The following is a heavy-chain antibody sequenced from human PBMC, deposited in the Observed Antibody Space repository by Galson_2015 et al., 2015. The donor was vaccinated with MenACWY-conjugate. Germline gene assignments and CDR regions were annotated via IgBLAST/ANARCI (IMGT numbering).Heavy chain of an antibody. D-gene: IGHD1-14*01. J-gene: IGHJ4*02. CDR2: ISTRSYT. Sequence: SLRLSCAVSGFAFSSYWMSWVRQAPGKGLECVSYISTRSYTNYADSVQGRFTISRDNAKNSVYLQMDSLRAEDTAVYYCARFPRTPGKYPDYWGQGTPVTVSS. CDR1: GFAFSSYW. V-gene: IGHV3-11*06. CDR3: ARFPRTPGKYPDY.